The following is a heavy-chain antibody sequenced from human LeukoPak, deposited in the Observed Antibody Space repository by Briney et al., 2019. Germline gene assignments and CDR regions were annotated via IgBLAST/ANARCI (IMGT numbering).Heavy chain of an antibody. Sequence: GGSLRLSCAASGFTFSNYGMSWVRQAPGKGLEWVSAITATSSSTHDADSVQGRFTISRDNSKNTLSLQMNSLRAEDTAVYYCARDLGYSSGPNYWGQGNRVTVSS. CDR3: ARDLGYSSGPNY. J-gene: IGHJ4*02. CDR1: GFTFSNYG. D-gene: IGHD6-19*01. CDR2: ITATSSST. V-gene: IGHV3-23*01.